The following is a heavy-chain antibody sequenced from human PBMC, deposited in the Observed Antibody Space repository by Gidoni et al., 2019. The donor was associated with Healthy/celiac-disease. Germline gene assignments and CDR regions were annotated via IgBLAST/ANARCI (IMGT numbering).Heavy chain of an antibody. V-gene: IGHV3-30*18. CDR3: AKDVYYGGNTDDAFDI. D-gene: IGHD2-15*01. CDR2: ISYDGSNK. Sequence: QVQLVESGGGVLQPGRSLRLSCAASGFTFSSYGMHWVRQAPGKGLEWVAVISYDGSNKYYADSVKGRFTISRDNSKNTLYLQMNSLRAEDTAVYYCAKDVYYGGNTDDAFDIWGQGTMVTVSS. CDR1: GFTFSSYG. J-gene: IGHJ3*02.